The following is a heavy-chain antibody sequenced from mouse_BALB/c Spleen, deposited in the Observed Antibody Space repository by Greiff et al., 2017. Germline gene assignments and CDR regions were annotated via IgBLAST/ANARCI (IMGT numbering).Heavy chain of an antibody. V-gene: IGHV6-6*02. D-gene: IGHD2-14*01. CDR2: IRLKSDNYAT. CDR3: TWVRLGFDY. Sequence: EVKLVESGGGLVQPGGSMKLSCVASGFTFSSYWMSWVRQSPEKGLEWVAEIRLKSDNYATHYAESVKGKFTISRDDSKSRLYLQMNSLRAEDTGIYYCTWVRLGFDYWGQGTTLTVSS. CDR1: GFTFSSYW. J-gene: IGHJ2*01.